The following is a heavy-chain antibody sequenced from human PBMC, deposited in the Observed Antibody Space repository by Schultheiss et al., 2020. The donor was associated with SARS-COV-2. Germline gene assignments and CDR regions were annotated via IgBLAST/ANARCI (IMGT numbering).Heavy chain of an antibody. J-gene: IGHJ4*02. Sequence: GGSLRLSCAVSGGSISSSNWWSWVRQPPGKGLEWVALISYDGNYKYYADSVKGRFTISRDNAKNTLYLEMNSLRVEDTAVYYCARSNTYYDVWSGPDYWGQGTQVTVSS. V-gene: IGHV3-30*07. D-gene: IGHD3-3*01. CDR1: GGSISSSN. CDR2: ISYDGNYK. CDR3: ARSNTYYDVWSGPDY.